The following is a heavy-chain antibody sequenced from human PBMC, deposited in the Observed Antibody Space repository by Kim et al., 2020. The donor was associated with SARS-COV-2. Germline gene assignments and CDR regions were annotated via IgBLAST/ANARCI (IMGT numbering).Heavy chain of an antibody. J-gene: IGHJ4*02. CDR1: GGSISSSNW. CDR3: ASLDLAAADPFDY. CDR2: IYHSGST. V-gene: IGHV4-4*02. D-gene: IGHD6-13*01. Sequence: SETLSLTCAVSGGSISSSNWWSWVRQPPGKGLEWIGEIYHSGSTNYNPSLKSRVTISVDKSKNQFSLKLSSVTAADTAVYYCASLDLAAADPFDYWGQGTLVTVSS.